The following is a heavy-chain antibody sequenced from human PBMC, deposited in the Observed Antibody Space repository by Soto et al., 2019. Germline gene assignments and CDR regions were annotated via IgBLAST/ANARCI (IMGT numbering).Heavy chain of an antibody. V-gene: IGHV3-74*01. CDR2: INTDGTTR. D-gene: IGHD4-4*01. J-gene: IGHJ4*02. Sequence: GGSLRLSCAASGFTFSRNWMHWVRQAPGKGLVWVSRINTDGTTRSYADSVKGRFTVSRDNAENTLYLQMNSLRAEDTAVYYCASHSDNYVLLGYWGQGTLVTVSS. CDR3: ASHSDNYVLLGY. CDR1: GFTFSRNW.